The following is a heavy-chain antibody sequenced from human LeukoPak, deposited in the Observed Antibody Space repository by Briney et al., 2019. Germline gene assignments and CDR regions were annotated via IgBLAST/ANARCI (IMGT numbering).Heavy chain of an antibody. CDR3: ARHNDTPYYYDSPDAFDI. D-gene: IGHD3-22*01. CDR1: GGSISSYY. CDR2: IYYSGST. Sequence: SETLSLTCTVSGGSISSYYWSWIRQPAGKGLEWIGYIYYSGSTNYNPSLKSRVTISVDTSKNQFSLKLSSVTAADTAVYYCARHNDTPYYYDSPDAFDIWGQGTMVAVSS. J-gene: IGHJ3*02. V-gene: IGHV4-59*08.